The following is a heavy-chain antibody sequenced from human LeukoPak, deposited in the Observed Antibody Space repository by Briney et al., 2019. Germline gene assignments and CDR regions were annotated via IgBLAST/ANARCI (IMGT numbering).Heavy chain of an antibody. D-gene: IGHD3-9*01. CDR3: ARDPSYDILTGDGEADYYYGMDV. J-gene: IGHJ6*04. V-gene: IGHV1-69*06. CDR1: GGTFSSCA. Sequence: GSSVKVSCKASGGTFSSCAISWVRQAPGQGLEWMGGIIPIFGTANYAQKLQGRVTITADKSTSTAYMELSSLRSEDTAVYYCARDPSYDILTGDGEADYYYGMDVWGKGTTVTVSS. CDR2: IIPIFGTA.